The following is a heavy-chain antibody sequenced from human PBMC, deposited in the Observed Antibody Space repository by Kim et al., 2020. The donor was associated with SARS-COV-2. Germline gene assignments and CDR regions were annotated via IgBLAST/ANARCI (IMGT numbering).Heavy chain of an antibody. CDR3: ARDYNFNTNFDL. D-gene: IGHD3-3*01. CDR2: IYYSGST. CDR1: GDSIISSNYY. Sequence: SETLSLTCTVSGDSIISSNYYWGWIRQPPGKGLEWIGTIYYSGSTYYNPSPKSRVTMSVDTSKNQFSLKLSSVTAADTAVYFCARDYNFNTNFDLWGQGTMVTVSS. J-gene: IGHJ4*02. V-gene: IGHV4-39*07.